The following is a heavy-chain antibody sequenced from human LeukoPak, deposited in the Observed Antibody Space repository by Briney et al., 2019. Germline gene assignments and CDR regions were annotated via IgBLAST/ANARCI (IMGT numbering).Heavy chain of an antibody. J-gene: IGHJ4*02. CDR2: INSDGSRT. V-gene: IGHV3-74*01. CDR3: AKDSMATVTIDH. D-gene: IGHD4-17*01. CDR1: GFTFSSYW. Sequence: GGSLRLSCAASGFTFSSYWMHWVRHAPGKGLVWVSRINSDGSRTTYADSVRGRFTISRDNAKNTLYLQLNSLRAEDTAVYYCAKDSMATVTIDHWGQGIPVIVSS.